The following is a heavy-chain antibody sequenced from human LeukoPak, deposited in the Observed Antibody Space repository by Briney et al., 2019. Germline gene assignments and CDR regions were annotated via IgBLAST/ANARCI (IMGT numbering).Heavy chain of an antibody. Sequence: PGGSLRLSCAASGFTFSNYAMSWVRQAPGKGLEWVSAISGSGGSTHYADSVKGRFTISRDNSKNTLYLQMNSLGAEDTAVYYCAKVLNYYASGYFDYWGQGTLVTVSS. CDR2: ISGSGGST. CDR1: GFTFSNYA. V-gene: IGHV3-23*01. J-gene: IGHJ4*02. CDR3: AKVLNYYASGYFDY. D-gene: IGHD3-10*01.